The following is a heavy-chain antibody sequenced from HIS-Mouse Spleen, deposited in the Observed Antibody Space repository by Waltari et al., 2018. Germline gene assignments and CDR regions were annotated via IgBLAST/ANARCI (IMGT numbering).Heavy chain of an antibody. CDR2: INSDGSST. J-gene: IGHJ3*02. Sequence: EVQLVESGGGVVQPGGSLKLSCAASGFTFSGSAMHWVRQASGKGLEWVSRINSDGSSTSYADSVKGRFTISRDNAKNTLYLQMNSLRAEDTAVYYCARDLELDAFDIWGQGTMVTVSS. D-gene: IGHD1-1*01. CDR1: GFTFSGSA. CDR3: ARDLELDAFDI. V-gene: IGHV3-74*01.